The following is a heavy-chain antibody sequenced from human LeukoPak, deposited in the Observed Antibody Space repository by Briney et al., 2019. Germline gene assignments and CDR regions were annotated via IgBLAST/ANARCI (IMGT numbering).Heavy chain of an antibody. CDR2: IIPIFGTA. D-gene: IGHD3-22*01. CDR1: GGTFSSYA. CDR3: AREDPGYKDYYDSSGSWDSFDY. J-gene: IGHJ4*02. Sequence: SVKVSCKASGGTFSSYAISWVRQAPGQGLEWMGGIIPIFGTANYAQKFQGRVTITADESTSTAYMELSSLRSEDTAVYYCAREDPGYKDYYDSSGSWDSFDYWDQGTLVTVSS. V-gene: IGHV1-69*01.